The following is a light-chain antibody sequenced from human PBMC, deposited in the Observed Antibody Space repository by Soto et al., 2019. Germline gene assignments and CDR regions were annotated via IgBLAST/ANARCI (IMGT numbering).Light chain of an antibody. CDR2: EVS. V-gene: IGLV2-8*01. CDR3: ASYAGSSFYV. Sequence: QSALTQPPSASGSPGQSLTISCTGTSSDVGAYNFVSWYQQHPGKAPKLVIYEVSKRPSGVPDRFSGSKSGNTASLTVSGLQAEDEADYYCASYAGSSFYVFGTGTKLTVL. J-gene: IGLJ1*01. CDR1: SSDVGAYNF.